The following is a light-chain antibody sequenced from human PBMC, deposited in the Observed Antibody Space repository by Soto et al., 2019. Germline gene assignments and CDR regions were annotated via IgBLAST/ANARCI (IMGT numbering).Light chain of an antibody. CDR3: QQYGSSYT. CDR1: QSVDSSY. V-gene: IGKV3-20*01. J-gene: IGKJ2*01. Sequence: EIVLTQSPGTLSLSPGERATLSCRASQSVDSSYLAWYQQKPGQAPRLLIYGASSRATGIPDRFSGSGSGTDFTLTISRLEPEDFAVDYCQQYGSSYTFGQGTKLEIK. CDR2: GAS.